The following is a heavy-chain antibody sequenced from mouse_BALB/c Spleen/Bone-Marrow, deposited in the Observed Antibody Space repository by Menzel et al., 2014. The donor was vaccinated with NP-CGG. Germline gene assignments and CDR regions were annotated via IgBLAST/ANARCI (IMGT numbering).Heavy chain of an antibody. Sequence: ESGPGLVKPSQSLSLTCSVTGYSITSSYYWNWIRQFPGNKLEWMGYISYDGSNNYNPSLKNRISITRDTSKNQFFLKLNSVTTEDTATYYCAREDYYYGSPFAYWGQGTLVTVSA. CDR1: GYSITSSYY. D-gene: IGHD1-1*01. CDR3: AREDYYYGSPFAY. J-gene: IGHJ3*01. CDR2: ISYDGSN. V-gene: IGHV3-6*02.